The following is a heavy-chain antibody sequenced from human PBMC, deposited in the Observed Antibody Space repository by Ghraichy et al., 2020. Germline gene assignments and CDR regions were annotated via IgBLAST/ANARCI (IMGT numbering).Heavy chain of an antibody. CDR3: ITVSLEIVGVPL. CDR2: IKTKADGGTT. V-gene: IGHV3-15*01. Sequence: GGSLRLSCEASGFIFSDAWMSWVRQAPGKGLEWVGRIKTKADGGTTDYAAPVKCRFTISRDESQNTLYLQMNSLKTEDTAIYYCITVSLEIVGVPLWGQGILVTVSS. J-gene: IGHJ4*02. CDR1: GFIFSDAW. D-gene: IGHD2-15*01.